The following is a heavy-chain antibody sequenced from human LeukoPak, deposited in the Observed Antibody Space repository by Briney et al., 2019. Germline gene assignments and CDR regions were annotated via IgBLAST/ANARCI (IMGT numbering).Heavy chain of an antibody. Sequence: GGSLRLSCAASGFTFSSYAMSWVRQAPGKGLEWVSAISGSDGSTYYADSVKGRFTISRDNSKNTLYLQMNSLRAEDTAVYYCAKAVSGWTHFDYWGQGTLVTVSS. J-gene: IGHJ4*02. CDR3: AKAVSGWTHFDY. CDR1: GFTFSSYA. V-gene: IGHV3-23*01. D-gene: IGHD6-19*01. CDR2: ISGSDGST.